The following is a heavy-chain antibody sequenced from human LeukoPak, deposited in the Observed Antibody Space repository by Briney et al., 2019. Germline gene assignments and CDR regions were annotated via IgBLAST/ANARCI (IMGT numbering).Heavy chain of an antibody. CDR1: GGSISSYY. CDR2: IYYSGST. V-gene: IGHV4-59*01. Sequence: SETPSLTCTVSGGSISSYYWSWIRQPPGKGLEWIGYIYYSGSTNYNPSLKSRVTISVDTSKNQFSLKLSSVTAADTAVYYCARSGSGYYYFDYWGQGTLVTVSS. D-gene: IGHD3-22*01. CDR3: ARSGSGYYYFDY. J-gene: IGHJ4*02.